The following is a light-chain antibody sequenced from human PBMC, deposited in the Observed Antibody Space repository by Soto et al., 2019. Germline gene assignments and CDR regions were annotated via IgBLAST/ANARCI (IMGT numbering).Light chain of an antibody. J-gene: IGKJ1*01. CDR3: QQYGRSSWT. CDR2: GAS. V-gene: IGKV3-20*01. CDR1: QSVSGSF. Sequence: ELVLTQSPGTLSLSPGEGVTLSCRASQSVSGSFLAWYQQEPGQAPRLLISGASSRATGIPDRFSGSGSGTDFTLTISRLEPEDFAVYYCQQYGRSSWTFGQGTKVEIK.